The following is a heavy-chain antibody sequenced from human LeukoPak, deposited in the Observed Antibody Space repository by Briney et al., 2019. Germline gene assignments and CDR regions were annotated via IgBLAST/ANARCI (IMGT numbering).Heavy chain of an antibody. Sequence: PSETLSLTCAVSGVSMNNNYWAWIRQSPGGKLEWIGYMSFSGSATYSPSLNSRVSISVDSSKNQFSLDLTSLTAADTAVYYCARGDDLLTGSYDWFNPWGQGTLVIVSS. D-gene: IGHD3-9*01. J-gene: IGHJ5*02. CDR1: GVSMNNNY. CDR2: MSFSGSA. CDR3: ARGDDLLTGSYDWFNP. V-gene: IGHV4-4*09.